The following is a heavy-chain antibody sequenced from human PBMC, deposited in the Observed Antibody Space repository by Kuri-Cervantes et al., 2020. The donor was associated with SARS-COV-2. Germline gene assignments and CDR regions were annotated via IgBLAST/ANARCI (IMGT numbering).Heavy chain of an antibody. V-gene: IGHV1-2*02. Sequence: ASVKVSCKASGYTFTGYYMHWVRQAPGQGLEWMGWISPNSGGTNYAQKFQGRVTMTRDTSISTVYVELSSLRSEDTAVYYCARARSGTIDAFDIWGQGTMVTVSS. J-gene: IGHJ3*02. CDR2: ISPNSGGT. CDR1: GYTFTGYY. CDR3: ARARSGTIDAFDI. D-gene: IGHD3-10*01.